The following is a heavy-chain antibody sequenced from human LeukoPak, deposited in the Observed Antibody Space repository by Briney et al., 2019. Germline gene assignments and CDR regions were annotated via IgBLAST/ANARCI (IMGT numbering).Heavy chain of an antibody. CDR1: GFTFSNFA. V-gene: IGHV3-23*01. D-gene: IGHD1-26*01. CDR2: ISGSGATT. J-gene: IGHJ4*02. Sequence: PGGSLRLSCAASGFTFSNFAVTWVRQAPGKGLEWVSGISGSGATTYYADSVEGRFTISRDNSKNTLDLQMNSLRAEDTALYYCAKDVRLGVTQPYYFDYWGQGTLVTVSS. CDR3: AKDVRLGVTQPYYFDY.